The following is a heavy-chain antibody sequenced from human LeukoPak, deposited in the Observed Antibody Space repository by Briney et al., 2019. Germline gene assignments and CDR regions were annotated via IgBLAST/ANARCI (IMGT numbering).Heavy chain of an antibody. CDR2: ISGSGGST. CDR1: GFTFSSYA. Sequence: GGSLRLSCAASGFTFSSYAMSWVRQAPGKGLEWVSAISGSGGSTYYADSVKGRFTISRDNSKNTLYLQMNSLRAEGTAVYYCAKKSMIVVVLSAFDIWGQGTMVTVSS. V-gene: IGHV3-23*01. D-gene: IGHD3-22*01. J-gene: IGHJ3*02. CDR3: AKKSMIVVVLSAFDI.